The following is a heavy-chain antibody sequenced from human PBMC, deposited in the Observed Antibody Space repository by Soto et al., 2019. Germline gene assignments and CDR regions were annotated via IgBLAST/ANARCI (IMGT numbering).Heavy chain of an antibody. CDR3: ARVTPRVPLYCGGDCLLVPGYYYGMDV. D-gene: IGHD2-21*02. V-gene: IGHV1-46*01. CDR1: GYTFTSYY. Sequence: ASVKVSCKASGYTFTSYYMHWVRQAPGQGLEWMGIINPSGGSTSYAQKFQGRVTMTRDTSTSTVYMELSSLRSEDTAVYYCARVTPRVPLYCGGDCLLVPGYYYGMDVWGQGTTVTVSS. J-gene: IGHJ6*02. CDR2: INPSGGST.